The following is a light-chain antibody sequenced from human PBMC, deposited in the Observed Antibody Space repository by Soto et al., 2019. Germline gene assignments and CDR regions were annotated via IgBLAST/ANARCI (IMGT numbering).Light chain of an antibody. CDR3: SSFTGTTTLDV. J-gene: IGLJ1*01. CDR1: SSDVGAYKY. CDR2: GVS. V-gene: IGLV2-14*03. Sequence: QSALTQPASVPGSPGQSITISCTGTSSDVGAYKYVSWYQQHPGKVPKLIIYGVSNRPSGVSNRFSGSKSGNTAFLTISGLQPEDEADYYCSSFTGTTTLDVFGTGTKVT.